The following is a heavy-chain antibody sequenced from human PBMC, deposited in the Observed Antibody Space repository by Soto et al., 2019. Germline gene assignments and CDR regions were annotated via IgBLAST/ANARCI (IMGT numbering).Heavy chain of an antibody. D-gene: IGHD6-19*01. CDR1: GFTFTSSA. Sequence: SVKVSCKASGFTFTSSAAQWVRQARGQRLEWIGWIVVGSGNTDYAQKFQERVTITRDMSTSTAYIELSSLRSEDTAVYYCAADHVSRVWFGPREHWGQGTLVTVSS. CDR2: IVVGSGNT. V-gene: IGHV1-58*01. J-gene: IGHJ1*01. CDR3: AADHVSRVWFGPREH.